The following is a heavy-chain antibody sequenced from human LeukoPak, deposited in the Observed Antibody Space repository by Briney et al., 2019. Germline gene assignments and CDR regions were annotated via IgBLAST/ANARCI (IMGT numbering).Heavy chain of an antibody. D-gene: IGHD3-10*01. CDR2: IKQDGSEI. CDR3: ARDDYYGSGGHSQYYYYGMDV. CDR1: GFTFSSYW. J-gene: IGHJ6*02. V-gene: IGHV3-7*01. Sequence: GGSLRLSCAATGFTFSSYWMTWVRQAPGKGLEWVASIKQDGSEIYYVDSLKGRLTISRDNAKSSLFLQMNSLRAEDTGRYYCARDDYYGSGGHSQYYYYGMDVWGQGTTVTVSS.